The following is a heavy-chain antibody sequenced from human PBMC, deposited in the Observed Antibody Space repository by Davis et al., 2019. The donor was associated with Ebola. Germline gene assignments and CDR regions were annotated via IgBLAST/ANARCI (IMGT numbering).Heavy chain of an antibody. J-gene: IGHJ3*02. CDR2: INRDESGT. V-gene: IGHV3-74*01. Sequence: HTGGSLRLSCAASGFTFSNYWMYWVRQAPGKGLVWVSRINRDESGTTYADSVKGRFTISRDNVKNSLYLQMNSLRDEDTAVYYCARERDFDWLLKDYDAFDIWGQGTMVTVSS. D-gene: IGHD3-9*01. CDR1: GFTFSNYW. CDR3: ARERDFDWLLKDYDAFDI.